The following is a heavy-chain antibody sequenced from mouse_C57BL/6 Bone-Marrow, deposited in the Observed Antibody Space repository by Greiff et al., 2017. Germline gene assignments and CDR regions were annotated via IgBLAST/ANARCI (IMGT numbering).Heavy chain of an antibody. CDR1: GYTFTSYW. Sequence: QVQLKQPGAELVMPGASVKLSCKASGYTFTSYWMHWVKQRPGQGLEWIGEIDPSDSYTNYNQKFKGKSTLTVDKSSSTAYMQRSSLTSEDSAVYYCARGQLGSYYDYWGQGTTLTVSA. V-gene: IGHV1-69*01. CDR2: IDPSDSYT. CDR3: ARGQLGSYYDY. J-gene: IGHJ2*01. D-gene: IGHD4-1*02.